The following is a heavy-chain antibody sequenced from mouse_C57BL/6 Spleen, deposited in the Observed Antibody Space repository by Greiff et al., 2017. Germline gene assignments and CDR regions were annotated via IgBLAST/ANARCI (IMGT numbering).Heavy chain of an antibody. Sequence: QVQLQQPGAELVKPGASVKLSCKASGYTFTSYWMQWVKQRPGQGLEWIGEIDPSDSYTNYNQKFKGKATLTVDTSSSTAYMQLSRLTSEDSAVYYCARDGDFDYWGQGTTLTVSS. J-gene: IGHJ2*01. CDR3: ARDGDFDY. V-gene: IGHV1-50*01. D-gene: IGHD1-1*02. CDR1: GYTFTSYW. CDR2: IDPSDSYT.